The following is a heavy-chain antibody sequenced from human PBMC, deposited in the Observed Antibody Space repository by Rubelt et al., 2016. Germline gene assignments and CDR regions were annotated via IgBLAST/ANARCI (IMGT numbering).Heavy chain of an antibody. CDR2: IRYTGSIN. CDR1: GFTFSSYG. J-gene: IGHJ4*02. V-gene: IGHV3-30*02. Sequence: VQLVESGGGLIQPGGSLRLSCAASGFTFSSYGMHWVRPAPGKGLKGVAFIRYTGSINYYADSVKGRFTLSRDNSKNRVHLQMNCLRVEDTAVYHCARVRDDYSSPFNYWGQGTLVTVSS. D-gene: IGHD3-16*01. CDR3: ARVRDDYSSPFNY.